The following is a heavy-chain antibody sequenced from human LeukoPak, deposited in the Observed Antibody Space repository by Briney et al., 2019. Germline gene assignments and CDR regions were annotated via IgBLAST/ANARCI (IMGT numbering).Heavy chain of an antibody. J-gene: IGHJ3*02. CDR2: ISKNSVT. V-gene: IGHV3-69-1*01. Sequence: GGSLRLSCAASGFNFNAYAMNWVRQAPGRGLEWISYISKNSVTHYADSVRGRLTISRDNAQNSLHLQMNNLRAEDTAIYYCARDPDDGSGLDAFAIWGQGIMVTVSS. CDR1: GFNFNAYA. D-gene: IGHD5-12*01. CDR3: ARDPDDGSGLDAFAI.